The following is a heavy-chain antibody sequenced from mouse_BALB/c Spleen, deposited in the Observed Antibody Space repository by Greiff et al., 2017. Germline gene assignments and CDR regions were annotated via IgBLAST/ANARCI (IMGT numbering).Heavy chain of an antibody. CDR3: ARYDYDGSYYYAMDY. CDR1: GFSLTSYG. J-gene: IGHJ4*01. D-gene: IGHD2-4*01. V-gene: IGHV2-9*02. CDR2: IWAGGST. Sequence: VQLQESGPGLVAPSQSLSITCTVSGFSLTSYGVHWVRQPPGKGLEWLGVIWAGGSTNYNSALMSRLSISKDNSKSQVFLKMNSLQTDDTAMYYCARYDYDGSYYYAMDYWGQGTSVTVSS.